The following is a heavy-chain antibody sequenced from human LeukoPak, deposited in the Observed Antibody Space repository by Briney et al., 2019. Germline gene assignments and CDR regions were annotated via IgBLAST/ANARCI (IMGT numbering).Heavy chain of an antibody. J-gene: IGHJ4*02. Sequence: GGSLRLSCAASGFTVSSNYMSWVRQAPGKGLECVSVIYSGGSTYYEDSVKGRFTISRDNSKNTLYLQMNRLRAEDTAVYYCARAMEWLFMRSAEWGEGTLVTVSS. CDR3: ARAMEWLFMRSAE. CDR1: GFTVSSNY. D-gene: IGHD3-3*01. V-gene: IGHV3-66*02. CDR2: IYSGGST.